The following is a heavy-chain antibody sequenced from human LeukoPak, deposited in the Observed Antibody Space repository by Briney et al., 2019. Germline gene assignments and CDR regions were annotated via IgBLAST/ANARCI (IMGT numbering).Heavy chain of an antibody. D-gene: IGHD2-2*01. Sequence: ASVKVSCKASGYTFTSYYMQWVRQAPGQGLEWVGIINPSDGSTSSAQKFQGRVTMTRDTSTSTVYMELSSLRSEDTAVYYCARDNQFIVVPAAMRSSWFDPWGQGTLVTVSS. V-gene: IGHV1-46*01. J-gene: IGHJ5*02. CDR3: ARDNQFIVVPAAMRSSWFDP. CDR2: INPSDGST. CDR1: GYTFTSYY.